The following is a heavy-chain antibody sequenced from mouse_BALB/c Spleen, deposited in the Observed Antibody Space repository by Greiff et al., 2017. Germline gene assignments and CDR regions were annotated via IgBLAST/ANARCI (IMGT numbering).Heavy chain of an antibody. Sequence: QVQLKQSGAELVRPGSSVKLSCKASGYAFSSYWMNWVKQRPGQGLEWIGQIYPGDGDTNYNGKFKGKATLTADKSSSTAYMQLSSLTSEDSAVYVWARKRSYSYYFDYWGQGTTLTVSS. V-gene: IGHV1-80*01. CDR1: GYAFSSYW. CDR3: ARKRSYSYYFDY. D-gene: IGHD2-12*01. CDR2: IYPGDGDT. J-gene: IGHJ2*01.